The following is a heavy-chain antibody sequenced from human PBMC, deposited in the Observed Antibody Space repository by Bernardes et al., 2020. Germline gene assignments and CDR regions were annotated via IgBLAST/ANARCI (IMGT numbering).Heavy chain of an antibody. CDR1: GGSFSGYY. Sequence: SETLSLTWAVYGGSFSGYYWSWIRQPPGKGLEWIGEINHSGSTNYNPSLKSRVTISVDTSKNQFSLKLSSVTAADTAVYYCARGLIPRITIFGVVIRDPARSYGMDVWGQGTTVTVSS. D-gene: IGHD3-3*01. J-gene: IGHJ6*02. CDR2: INHSGST. V-gene: IGHV4-34*01. CDR3: ARGLIPRITIFGVVIRDPARSYGMDV.